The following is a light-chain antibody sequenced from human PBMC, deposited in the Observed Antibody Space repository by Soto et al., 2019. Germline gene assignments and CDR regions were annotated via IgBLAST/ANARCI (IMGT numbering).Light chain of an antibody. Sequence: DIQMTQSPSTLSASVGDRVTITCRASQSISSWLAWYQQKPGKAPKLLTYKASSLERGVPSRFSGSGSGTEFTLTISSLQPDDFATYYCQQYDSYSPLTFGGGTKVEIK. CDR3: QQYDSYSPLT. CDR1: QSISSW. CDR2: KAS. J-gene: IGKJ4*01. V-gene: IGKV1-5*03.